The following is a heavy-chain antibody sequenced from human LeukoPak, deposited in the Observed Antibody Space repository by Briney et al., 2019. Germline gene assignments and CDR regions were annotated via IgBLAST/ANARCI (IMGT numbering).Heavy chain of an antibody. V-gene: IGHV3-15*01. J-gene: IGHJ4*02. CDR3: TTTESTIFGVVTF. CDR2: IKSKTDGGTT. Sequence: GGSLRLSCAAAGFTLSNAWMSWVRQAPGKGLEWVGRIKSKTDGGTTHYAAHVKGRFTISRDDSKNTLYLQMNSLKTEDTAVYYCTTTESTIFGVVTFWGQGTLVTVSS. D-gene: IGHD3-3*01. CDR1: GFTLSNAW.